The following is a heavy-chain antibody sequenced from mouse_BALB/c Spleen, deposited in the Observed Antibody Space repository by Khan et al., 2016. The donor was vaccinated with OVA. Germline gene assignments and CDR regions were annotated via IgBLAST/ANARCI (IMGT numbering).Heavy chain of an antibody. J-gene: IGHJ3*01. CDR1: GYSITSDYA. D-gene: IGHD3-3*01. CDR3: ARGRAY. CDR2: ISYSGST. V-gene: IGHV3-2*02. Sequence: EVQLQESGPGLVKPSQSLSLTCTVTGYSITSDYAWNWIRQFPGNKLEWMGYISYSGSTSYTPSLKSRISITRDTSKNQFFLQLNSVTTDDTATYYCARGRAYWGQGTLVTVSA.